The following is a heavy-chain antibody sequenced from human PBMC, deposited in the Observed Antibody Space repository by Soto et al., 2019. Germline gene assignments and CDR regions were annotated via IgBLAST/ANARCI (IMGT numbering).Heavy chain of an antibody. D-gene: IGHD3-16*02. CDR2: ISGSGGST. CDR1: GFTFSSYA. J-gene: IGHJ6*02. Sequence: GGSLRLSCAASGFTFSSYAMSWVRQAPGKGLEWVSAISGSGGSTYYADSVKGRFTISRDNSKNTLYLQMNSLRAEDTAVYYCAKSDRIMITLGGVIAHHYGMEVRGQGTTVTVAS. V-gene: IGHV3-23*01. CDR3: AKSDRIMITLGGVIAHHYGMEV.